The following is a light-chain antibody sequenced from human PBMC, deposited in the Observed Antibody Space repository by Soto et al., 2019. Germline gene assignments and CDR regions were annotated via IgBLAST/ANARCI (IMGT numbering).Light chain of an antibody. Sequence: QPVLTQSPSASASLGASVKLTCTLSSGHSSYAIAWHQQQPEKGPRYLMKLNSDGSHSKGDGIPDRFSGSSSGAERYLTISSLQSEDEADYYCQTWGTGILVVFGGGTQLTVL. V-gene: IGLV4-69*01. CDR2: LNSDGSH. J-gene: IGLJ2*01. CDR3: QTWGTGILVV. CDR1: SGHSSYA.